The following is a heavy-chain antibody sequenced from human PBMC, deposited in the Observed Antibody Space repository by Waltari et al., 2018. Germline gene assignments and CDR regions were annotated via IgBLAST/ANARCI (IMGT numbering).Heavy chain of an antibody. Sequence: EVQLVESGGGLVQPGGSLRLSCAASGXTFXXYXXXXXXXAXXKGXXXVXGISGSGERTYSADALNGRFTIYRDNSSNTLYLQMNSLRAEDTAVYYCAKSIGVGGYCSGGSCYQGHYGFDYWGQGTLVTVSS. J-gene: IGHJ4*02. CDR3: AKSIGVGGYCSGGSCYQGHYGFDY. CDR2: ISGSGERT. D-gene: IGHD2-15*01. V-gene: IGHV3-23*04. CDR1: GXTFXXYX.